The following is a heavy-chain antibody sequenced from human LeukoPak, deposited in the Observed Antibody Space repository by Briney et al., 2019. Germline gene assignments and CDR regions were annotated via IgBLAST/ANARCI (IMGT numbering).Heavy chain of an antibody. CDR3: ARAPQWLGWFDP. V-gene: IGHV4-59*08. Sequence: SGTLSLACTVSGGSISSYYWSWIRQPPGKGLEWIGYIYYSGSTNYNPSLKSRVTISVDTSKNQFSLKLSSVTAADTAVYYCARAPQWLGWFDPWGQGTLVTVSS. D-gene: IGHD6-19*01. J-gene: IGHJ5*02. CDR2: IYYSGST. CDR1: GGSISSYY.